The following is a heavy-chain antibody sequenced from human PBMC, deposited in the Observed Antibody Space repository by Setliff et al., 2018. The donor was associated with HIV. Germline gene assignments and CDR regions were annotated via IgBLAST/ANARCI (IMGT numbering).Heavy chain of an antibody. CDR2: SSTYNGNT. CDR1: GYTFTSYG. CDR3: ARLGKNDYGDYFDY. V-gene: IGHV1-18*01. Sequence: ASVKVSCKASGYTFTSYGISWVRQAPGQGLDWVGWSSTYNGNTKYAQKLQGRVTMTTDTSTSTAYMELRSLRSDDTAVYYCARLGKNDYGDYFDYWGQGTLVTVSS. D-gene: IGHD4-17*01. J-gene: IGHJ4*02.